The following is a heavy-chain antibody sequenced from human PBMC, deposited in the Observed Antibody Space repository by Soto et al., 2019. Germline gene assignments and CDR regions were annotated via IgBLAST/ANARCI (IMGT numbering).Heavy chain of an antibody. CDR2: IYYSGST. D-gene: IGHD5-18*01. V-gene: IGHV4-59*01. CDR1: GGSISSYY. J-gene: IGHJ6*03. Sequence: PSETLSLTCTVSGGSISSYYWSWIRQPPGKGLEWIGYIYYSGSTNYNPSLKSRVTISVDTSKNQFSLKLSSVTAADTAVYYCARTAMENYYYYMDVWGKGTTVTVSS. CDR3: ARTAMENYYYYMDV.